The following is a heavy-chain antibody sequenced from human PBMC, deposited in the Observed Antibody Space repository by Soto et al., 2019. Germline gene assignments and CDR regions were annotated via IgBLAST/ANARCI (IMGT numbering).Heavy chain of an antibody. CDR1: GFTFSSYW. CDR2: IKEDGSQK. Sequence: GGSLILSCAASGFTFSSYWMSWVRQAPGKGLEWVANIKEDGSQKWYVDSVKGRFTISRDNAKNSLYLQMNSLRVEDTAVYYCARGDYYDVSGPFSDAFDIWGQGTMVTVSS. CDR3: ARGDYYDVSGPFSDAFDI. D-gene: IGHD3-22*01. J-gene: IGHJ3*02. V-gene: IGHV3-7*04.